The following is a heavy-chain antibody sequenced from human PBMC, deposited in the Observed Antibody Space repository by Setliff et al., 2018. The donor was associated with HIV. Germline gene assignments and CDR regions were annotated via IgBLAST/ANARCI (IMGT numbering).Heavy chain of an antibody. Sequence: SETLSLTCALYGGSFSDYYWSWIRQPPGMGLEWIGEVNRGRRTNYNSSLKSRVTISIDTSRNQLSLTVSSVTAADTAVYYCAREIPYSYGGRGHPLWGQGTLVTVSS. CDR3: AREIPYSYGGRGHPL. V-gene: IGHV4-34*01. CDR2: VNRGRRT. D-gene: IGHD3-22*01. CDR1: GGSFSDYY. J-gene: IGHJ4*02.